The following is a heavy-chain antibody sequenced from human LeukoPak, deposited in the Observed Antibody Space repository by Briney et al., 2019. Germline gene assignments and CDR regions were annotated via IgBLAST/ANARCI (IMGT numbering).Heavy chain of an antibody. Sequence: GGSLRLSCAASGFTFSSYTMSWVRQAPGKGLEWVSSIGSGGTTYYADSVKGRFTISRDNSKNTLYLQMASLRAEDSAVYYCAKDGGSGNRQQLGYWGQGSLVTVSS. CDR3: AKDGGSGNRQQLGY. CDR1: GFTFSSYT. V-gene: IGHV3-23*01. D-gene: IGHD6-13*01. CDR2: IGSGGTT. J-gene: IGHJ4*02.